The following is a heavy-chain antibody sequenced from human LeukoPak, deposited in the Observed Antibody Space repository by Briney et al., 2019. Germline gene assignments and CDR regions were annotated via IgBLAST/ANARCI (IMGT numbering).Heavy chain of an antibody. CDR3: AREREYYYMDV. Sequence: SETLSLICDVSGDSISSDYFWAWIRQPPGKGLEYIGSIFHGGRTFYTPALQSRLTISEDTSKNRFSLKLSSVTTSDTAVYYCAREREYYYMDVWGKGTTVSVSS. V-gene: IGHV4-38-2*02. CDR1: GDSISSDYF. J-gene: IGHJ6*03. D-gene: IGHD1-26*01. CDR2: IFHGGRT.